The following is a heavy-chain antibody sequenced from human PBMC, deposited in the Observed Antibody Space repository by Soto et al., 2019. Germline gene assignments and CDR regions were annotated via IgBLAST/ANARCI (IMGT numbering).Heavy chain of an antibody. CDR3: ASHASPTPTNWFDP. V-gene: IGHV4-59*01. CDR2: IYYSGST. CDR1: GGSISSYY. Sequence: QVQLQESGPGLVKPSETLSLTCTVSGGSISSYYWSWIRQPPGKGLEWIGYIYYSGSTNYNPSLKSRVTISVDTSKNQFSLKLSSLNAADTAVYYCASHASPTPTNWFDPWGQGTLVTVSS. J-gene: IGHJ5*02.